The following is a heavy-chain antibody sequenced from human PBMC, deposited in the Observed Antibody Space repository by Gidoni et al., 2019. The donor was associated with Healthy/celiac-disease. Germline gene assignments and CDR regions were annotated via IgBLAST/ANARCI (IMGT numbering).Heavy chain of an antibody. J-gene: IGHJ4*02. CDR3: ATGRCFWQPPGY. D-gene: IGHD3-3*01. CDR2: FDPEDGET. V-gene: IGHV1-24*01. Sequence: QVALVQSGAGVKNPGASVKVSCKVSGYPLTELSMHWVRQAPGKGLEWMGGFDPEDGETIYAQKFQGRVTMTEDTSTDTDYMELSSLRSEDTDVYDCATGRCFWQPPGYWGQGTLVTVSS. CDR1: GYPLTELS.